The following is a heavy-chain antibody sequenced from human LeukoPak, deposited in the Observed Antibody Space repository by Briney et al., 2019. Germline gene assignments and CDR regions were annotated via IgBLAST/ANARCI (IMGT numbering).Heavy chain of an antibody. D-gene: IGHD3-10*01. CDR1: GDSISGGGSS. CDR3: ARDRSGSTTRFFDY. J-gene: IGHJ4*02. V-gene: IGHV4-31*03. CDR2: IYDSGNT. Sequence: PSETLSLTCTVSGDSISGGGSSWTWIRQHPGKGLEWIGYIYDSGNTYYNPSLKSRVNISVDTSKNQFSLKLNSVTAADTAVYYCARDRSGSTTRFFDYWGQGTLVTVSS.